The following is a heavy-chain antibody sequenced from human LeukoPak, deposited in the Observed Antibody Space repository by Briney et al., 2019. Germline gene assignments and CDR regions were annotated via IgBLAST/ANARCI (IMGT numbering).Heavy chain of an antibody. D-gene: IGHD5-12*01. Sequence: GGSLRLSCAASGFTFSSYAMHWVRQAPGKGLEWVAVISYDGSNKYYADSVKGRFTISRDNSKNTLYLQMNSLRAEDTAVYYCARESDGYDSDYWGQGTLVTVSS. CDR3: ARESDGYDSDY. CDR2: ISYDGSNK. V-gene: IGHV3-30-3*01. CDR1: GFTFSSYA. J-gene: IGHJ4*02.